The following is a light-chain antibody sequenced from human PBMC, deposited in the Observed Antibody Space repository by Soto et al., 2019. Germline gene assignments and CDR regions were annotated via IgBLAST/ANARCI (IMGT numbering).Light chain of an antibody. V-gene: IGLV1-40*01. CDR3: QTYDTSLSADV. CDR1: SSNFGSGYD. Sequence: QSVLAQPPSVSGAPGQRVTISCTGSSSNFGSGYDVQWYQQLPGRAPKFLISGNNDRPSGLPDRFSASKSGTSASLAITGLQAEDEADYYCQTYDTSLSADVFATGTKVTVL. J-gene: IGLJ1*01. CDR2: GNN.